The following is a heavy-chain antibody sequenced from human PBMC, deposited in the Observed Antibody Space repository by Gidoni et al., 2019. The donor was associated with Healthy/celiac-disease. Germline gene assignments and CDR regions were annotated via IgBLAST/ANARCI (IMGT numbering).Heavy chain of an antibody. Sequence: QVQLQESGPGLVKPSQTLYLPCTVSAGSISSGGYYWSWIRQHPGKGMEWIGYFYYSGSTYYNPSIKSRVTISVDTSKNQFSLKLSSVTAAETAVYYCARGGSYPYVTWGQGTLVTVSS. V-gene: IGHV4-31*03. D-gene: IGHD1-26*01. J-gene: IGHJ4*02. CDR3: ARGGSYPYVT. CDR2: FYYSGST. CDR1: AGSISSGGYY.